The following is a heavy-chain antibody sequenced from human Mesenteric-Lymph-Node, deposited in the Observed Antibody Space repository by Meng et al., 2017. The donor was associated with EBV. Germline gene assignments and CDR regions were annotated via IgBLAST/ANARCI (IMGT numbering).Heavy chain of an antibody. CDR2: IYRTGST. Sequence: QVQLQEAGPGLVKPSETLSLTCSVSGGSVSSGSYYWSWIRQPPGKGLEWIGYIYRTGSTDYNPSLNSRVSISIDTSKNQFSLKLSSVTAADTAVYYCATSSLTVDYWGQGTLVTVSS. V-gene: IGHV4-61*01. CDR3: ATSSLTVDY. J-gene: IGHJ4*02. CDR1: GGSVSSGSYY.